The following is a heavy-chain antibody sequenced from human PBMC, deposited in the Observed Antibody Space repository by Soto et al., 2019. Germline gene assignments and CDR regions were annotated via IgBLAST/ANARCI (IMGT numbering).Heavy chain of an antibody. V-gene: IGHV1-69*13. CDR3: ARRAAAYYDFWSGSWFDP. J-gene: IGHJ5*02. Sequence: SVKVSCKASGGTFSSYAISWVRQAPGQGLEWMGGIIPIFGTANYAQKFQGRVTITADESTSTAYMELSSLRFEDTAVYYCARRAAAYYDFWSGSWFDPWGQGTLVTVSS. D-gene: IGHD3-3*01. CDR2: IIPIFGTA. CDR1: GGTFSSYA.